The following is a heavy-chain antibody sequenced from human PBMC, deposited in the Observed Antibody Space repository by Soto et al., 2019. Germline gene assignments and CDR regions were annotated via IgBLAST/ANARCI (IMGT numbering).Heavy chain of an antibody. Sequence: SATLSLTCTVSGVSISSYYWSWIRQPAGKGLEWIGRIYTIENSHYNPSLKSRVTMSLDTSKNHFSLNLSSVTAADTAVYYCATISYVGGTDYWGLGTLVTVSS. CDR1: GVSISSYY. J-gene: IGHJ4*02. D-gene: IGHD5-18*01. CDR3: ATISYVGGTDY. CDR2: IYTIENS. V-gene: IGHV4-4*07.